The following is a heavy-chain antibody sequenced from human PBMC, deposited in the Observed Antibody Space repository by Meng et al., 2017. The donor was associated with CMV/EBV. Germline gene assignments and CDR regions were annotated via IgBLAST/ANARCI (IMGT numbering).Heavy chain of an antibody. CDR3: ARAGGSGSYNFDY. Sequence: KASGGTFSSYAISWVRQAPGQGLEWMGGIIPIFGTANYAQKFQGRVTITTDEPTSTAYMELSSLRSEDTAVYYCARAGGSGSYNFDYWGQGTLVTVSS. CDR2: IIPIFGTA. CDR1: GGTFSSYA. J-gene: IGHJ4*02. V-gene: IGHV1-69*05. D-gene: IGHD1-26*01.